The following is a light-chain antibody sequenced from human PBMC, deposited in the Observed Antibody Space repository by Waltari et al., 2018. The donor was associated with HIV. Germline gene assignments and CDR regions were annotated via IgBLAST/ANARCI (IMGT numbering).Light chain of an antibody. CDR2: QAS. CDR1: KLGDKY. CDR3: QAWDSSTAWV. J-gene: IGLJ3*02. V-gene: IGLV3-1*01. Sequence: SYELTQPPSVSVSPGQTASITCSGDKLGDKYACWYQQKPGQSPVLVIYQASKRPSGSRERFSGSNAGNTATLTISGTQAMDEADYYCQAWDSSTAWVFGGGTKLTVL.